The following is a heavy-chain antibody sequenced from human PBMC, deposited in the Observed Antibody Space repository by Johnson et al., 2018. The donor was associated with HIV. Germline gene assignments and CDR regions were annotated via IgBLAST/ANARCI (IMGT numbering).Heavy chain of an antibody. J-gene: IGHJ3*02. D-gene: IGHD3-3*01. V-gene: IGHV3-20*04. Sequence: VQLVESGGGVVRPGGSLRLSCSASGFTFDDYGMSWVRQAPGKGLEWVSGINWNGGSTGYADSVRGRFTISRDNAKNSLYLQMNSLRAEDTALYYCARVTVFGVTKVDALDIWGQGTMVTVSS. CDR3: ARVTVFGVTKVDALDI. CDR1: GFTFDDYG. CDR2: INWNGGST.